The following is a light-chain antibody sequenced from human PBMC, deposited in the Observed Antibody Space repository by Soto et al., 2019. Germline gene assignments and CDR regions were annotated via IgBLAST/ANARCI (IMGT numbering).Light chain of an antibody. V-gene: IGKV3-11*01. CDR1: QYINTR. J-gene: IGKJ1*01. CDR3: HQRQSWPRT. Sequence: EIVLTQSPATLPSFPGDRVTLSCRARQYINTRLAWYQHRPGQAPRLLLYQTSISAARIPARFSASGSGTDFTLTISDVQPEDFALYYCHQRQSWPRTFGQGTKVDI. CDR2: QTS.